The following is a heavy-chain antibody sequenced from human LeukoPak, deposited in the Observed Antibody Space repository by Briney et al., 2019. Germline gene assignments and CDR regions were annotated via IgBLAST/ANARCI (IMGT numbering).Heavy chain of an antibody. Sequence: GRTLRLSCAASGFTFSHYAMHWVPQAPGKGLEWVAVVSYDGSNKYYADSVKGRFTISGDNSKNTLYLQINSLRAEDAAIYYCATIGDRRTGELYRIDYWGQGTLVTVSS. J-gene: IGHJ4*02. CDR3: ATIGDRRTGELYRIDY. CDR2: VSYDGSNK. V-gene: IGHV3-30-3*01. CDR1: GFTFSHYA. D-gene: IGHD7-27*01.